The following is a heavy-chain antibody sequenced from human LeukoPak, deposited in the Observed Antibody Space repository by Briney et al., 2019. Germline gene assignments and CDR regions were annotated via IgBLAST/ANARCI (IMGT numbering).Heavy chain of an antibody. J-gene: IGHJ5*02. CDR1: GYTFTSYY. V-gene: IGHV1-46*01. CDR3: ARTFRYSSGWYYWFDP. Sequence: ASVKVSCKASGYTFTSYYMHWVRQAPGQGLEWMGIINPSGGSTSYAQKFQGRVTMTRDTSTSTVYMELSSLRSEDTAAYYCARTFRYSSGWYYWFDPWGQGTLVTVSS. D-gene: IGHD6-19*01. CDR2: INPSGGST.